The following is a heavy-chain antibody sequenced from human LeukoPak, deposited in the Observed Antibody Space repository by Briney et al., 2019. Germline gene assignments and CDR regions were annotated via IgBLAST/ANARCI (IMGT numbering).Heavy chain of an antibody. J-gene: IGHJ4*02. CDR1: GGSISSGDYY. V-gene: IGHV4-30-4*01. Sequence: SETLSLTCTVSGGSISSGDYYWSWIRQPPGKGLEWIGYIYYSGSTYYNPSLKSQVTLSVDTSKNQFSLKLSSGTAADTAVYYCARVSRGGNSVRFDYWGQGTLVTVSS. CDR3: ARVSRGGNSVRFDY. CDR2: IYYSGST. D-gene: IGHD4-23*01.